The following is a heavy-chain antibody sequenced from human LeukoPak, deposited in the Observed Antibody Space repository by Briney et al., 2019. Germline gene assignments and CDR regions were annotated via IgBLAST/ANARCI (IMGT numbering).Heavy chain of an antibody. V-gene: IGHV3-30*04. Sequence: GGPLRLSCEASGLTFSTYAMTWVRQAPGKGLEWVAVISYDGSNKYYADSVKGRFTISRENSKNTLYLQMNSLRAEDTAVYYCARAGGGNWGQGTLVTVSS. D-gene: IGHD3-10*01. CDR3: ARAGGGN. CDR1: GLTFSTYA. J-gene: IGHJ4*02. CDR2: ISYDGSNK.